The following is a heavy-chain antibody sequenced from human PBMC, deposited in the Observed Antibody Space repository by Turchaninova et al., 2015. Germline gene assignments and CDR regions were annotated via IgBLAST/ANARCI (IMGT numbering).Heavy chain of an antibody. CDR2: INSDGSDT. D-gene: IGHD1-1*01. CDR1: GFTFSSYW. J-gene: IGHJ4*02. V-gene: IGHV3-74*01. Sequence: EVQLVESGGGLVQPGGSLRLSCAASGFTFSSYWMHWVRQAPGKGLVWVSRINSDGSDTSYADSVEGRFNIARDNAKNTLYMQMNSLRAEDTAVYYCVREPPSQLELFDFWGQGTLVTVSS. CDR3: VREPPSQLELFDF.